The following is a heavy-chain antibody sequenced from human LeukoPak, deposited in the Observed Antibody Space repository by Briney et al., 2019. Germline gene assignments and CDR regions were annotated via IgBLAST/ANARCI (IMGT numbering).Heavy chain of an antibody. CDR3: AKSRAQIMITLGDV. V-gene: IGHV3-30*18. CDR2: ISKDGSDT. Sequence: PGGSLTLSCAASGFTFNKYGMHWVRQAPSKELEWVAVISKDGSDTSYADSVKGRFTISRDNSKDTMFLQMNSLRREDTAVYYCAKSRAQIMITLGDVWGQGTTVTVAS. CDR1: GFTFNKYG. J-gene: IGHJ6*02. D-gene: IGHD3-16*01.